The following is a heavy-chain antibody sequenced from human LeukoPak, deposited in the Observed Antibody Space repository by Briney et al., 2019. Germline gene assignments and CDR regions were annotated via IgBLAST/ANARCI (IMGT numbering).Heavy chain of an antibody. CDR1: GFTFSSYA. Sequence: GGSLRLSCAASGFTFSSYAMHWVRQTPGKGLEWVAVISYDGSNKYYADSVKGRFTISRDNSKNTLYLQMNSLRAEDTAVYYCAKQWLVYFDYWGRGTLVTVSS. D-gene: IGHD6-19*01. CDR3: AKQWLVYFDY. V-gene: IGHV3-30-3*01. J-gene: IGHJ4*02. CDR2: ISYDGSNK.